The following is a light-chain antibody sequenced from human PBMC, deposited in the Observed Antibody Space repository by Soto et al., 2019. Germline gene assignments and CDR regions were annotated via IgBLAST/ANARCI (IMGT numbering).Light chain of an antibody. J-gene: IGLJ1*01. V-gene: IGLV1-40*01. Sequence: QSLLTQPPSVSGAPGQRFTISCTGSISNIGAGYVVHWYQQLPGAAPKLLIFSDNNRPSGVPDRFSGSKSGTSASLAITGLRAEDEADYYCQSYDNNSDYVFGTGTKVTVL. CDR2: SDN. CDR3: QSYDNNSDYV. CDR1: ISNIGAGYV.